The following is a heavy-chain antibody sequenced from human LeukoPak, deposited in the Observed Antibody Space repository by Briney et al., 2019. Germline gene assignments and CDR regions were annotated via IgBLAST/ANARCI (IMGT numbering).Heavy chain of an antibody. V-gene: IGHV4-59*08. J-gene: IGHJ4*02. CDR3: ARQLDRSPWVDY. CDR1: GGSISNYY. Sequence: SDTLSLTCTVSGGSISNYYWSWIRQPPGKGLEWIGYIYNSGRTNYNPSLKSRVTISVDTSKNQFSLRLSSVTAADTAMYYCARQLDRSPWVDYWGQGTLVTVSS. CDR2: IYNSGRT. D-gene: IGHD1-26*01.